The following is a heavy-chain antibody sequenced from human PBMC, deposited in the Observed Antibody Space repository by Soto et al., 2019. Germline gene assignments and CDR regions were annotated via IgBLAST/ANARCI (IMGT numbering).Heavy chain of an antibody. Sequence: SQTLSLTCAISGDSVSSNSAAWNWIRQSPSRGLEWLGRTYYRSKWYNDYAVSVKSRITINPDTSKNQFSLQLNSVTPEDTAVYYCARGVAAAGKPRKDYFDYWGQGTLVTVSA. J-gene: IGHJ4*02. CDR2: TYYRSKWYN. V-gene: IGHV6-1*01. D-gene: IGHD6-13*01. CDR1: GDSVSSNSAA. CDR3: ARGVAAAGKPRKDYFDY.